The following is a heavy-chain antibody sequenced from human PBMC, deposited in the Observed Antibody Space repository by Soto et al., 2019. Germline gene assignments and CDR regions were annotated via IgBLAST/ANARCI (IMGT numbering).Heavy chain of an antibody. D-gene: IGHD1-20*01. Sequence: QVQLVQSGAEVKTPGASVKVSCKASGYTFASYDINWVRQAPGQGLEWMGWMNPNSGNTGYAQKFQGRLTMTRDTALSIAHMELSSLRNGDTAVYYCARSDDYNFNWPDSWGQGTLVTVSA. V-gene: IGHV1-8*01. CDR2: MNPNSGNT. J-gene: IGHJ5*01. CDR1: GYTFASYD. CDR3: ARSDDYNFNWPDS.